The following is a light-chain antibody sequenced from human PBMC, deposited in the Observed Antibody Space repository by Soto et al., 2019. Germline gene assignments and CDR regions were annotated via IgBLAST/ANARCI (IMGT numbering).Light chain of an antibody. J-gene: IGKJ4*01. CDR1: QDINKW. V-gene: IGKV1-12*01. Sequence: DIQMTQSPSSVSASVGDRVTITCRASQDINKWLAWYQQKPGTAPKLLIYSASSLYTGVPSRFSGSGSGTDFTLTISSLQTEDFATYYCQQANTFALTFGGGTKVDI. CDR2: SAS. CDR3: QQANTFALT.